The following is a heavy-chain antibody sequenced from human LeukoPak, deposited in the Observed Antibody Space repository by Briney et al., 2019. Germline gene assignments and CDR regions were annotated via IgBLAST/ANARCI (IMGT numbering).Heavy chain of an antibody. CDR3: ARERYNWNSYYFDY. D-gene: IGHD1/OR15-1a*01. CDR2: INPTGGST. Sequence: ASVKVSCKASGYTFTTYYIHWVRQAPGQGLEWMGIINPTGGSTTYAQKFQGRVTMTRDTSTSTVFMELSSLRSEDTAVYYCARERYNWNSYYFDYWGQGTLVTVSS. CDR1: GYTFTTYY. J-gene: IGHJ4*02. V-gene: IGHV1-46*01.